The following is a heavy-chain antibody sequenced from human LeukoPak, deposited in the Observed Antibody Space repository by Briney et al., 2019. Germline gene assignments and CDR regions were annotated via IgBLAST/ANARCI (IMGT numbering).Heavy chain of an antibody. CDR1: GFTFSTNA. J-gene: IGHJ4*02. D-gene: IGHD6-13*01. CDR3: ARVRPSFIAAAGAFDY. V-gene: IGHV3-23*01. CDR2: IRGSGDDT. Sequence: GGSLRLSCAASGFTFSTNAMAWVRQAPGKGLEWVSAIRGSGDDTYYADSVKGRFTISRDNAKNSLYLQMNSLRAEDTAVYYCARVRPSFIAAAGAFDYWGQGTLVTVSS.